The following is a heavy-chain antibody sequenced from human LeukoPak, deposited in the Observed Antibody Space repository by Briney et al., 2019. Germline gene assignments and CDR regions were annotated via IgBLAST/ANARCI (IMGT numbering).Heavy chain of an antibody. D-gene: IGHD5-12*01. J-gene: IGHJ5*02. CDR2: ISPHKGNT. V-gene: IGHV1-18*01. CDR1: GYTFTKYG. Sequence: ASVKVSCKASGYTFTKYGISWVRQAPGQGLEWMGWISPHKGNTDYAQKFQGRVTMTTDTSTSTAYMELRSLRSDDTAVYYCARDLGYSGYLHTLKNWFDPWGQGTLVTVSS. CDR3: ARDLGYSGYLHTLKNWFDP.